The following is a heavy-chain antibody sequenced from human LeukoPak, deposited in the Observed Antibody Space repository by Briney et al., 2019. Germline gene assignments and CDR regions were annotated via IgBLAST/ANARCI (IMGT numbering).Heavy chain of an antibody. CDR3: ARHTGGNSYYYGMDV. J-gene: IGHJ6*02. CDR2: IYYSGSS. CDR1: GGSISSSNYY. Sequence: SETLSLTCTVSGGSISSSNYYWGWIRQPPGKGLEWIGSIYYSGSSYYNPSLKSRVTISVDTSKNQFSLKLSSVTAADTAVYYCARHTGGNSYYYGMDVWGQGTTVTVSS. V-gene: IGHV4-39*01. D-gene: IGHD4-23*01.